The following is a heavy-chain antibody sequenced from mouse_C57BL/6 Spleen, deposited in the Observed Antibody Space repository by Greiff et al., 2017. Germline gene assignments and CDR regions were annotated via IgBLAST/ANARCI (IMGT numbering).Heavy chain of an antibody. CDR3: ARQGYGNYDYYAMDY. CDR2: ISGGGGNT. D-gene: IGHD2-1*01. J-gene: IGHJ4*01. Sequence: EVKVVESGGGLVKPGGSLKLSCAASGFTFSSYTMSWVRQTPEKRLEWVATISGGGGNTYYPDSVKGRFTISRDNAKNTLYLQMSSLRSEDTALYYCARQGYGNYDYYAMDYWGQGTSVTVSS. CDR1: GFTFSSYT. V-gene: IGHV5-9*01.